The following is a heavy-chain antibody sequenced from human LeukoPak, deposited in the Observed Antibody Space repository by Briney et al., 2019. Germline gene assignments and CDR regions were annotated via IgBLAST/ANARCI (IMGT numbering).Heavy chain of an antibody. CDR1: GGSISTTNW. CDR2: VHLSGRT. J-gene: IGHJ4*02. Sequence: SETLSLTCAVTGGSISTTNWWTSVRQPPGEGLEWIGEVHLSGRTHYNPSLESRVTMSVDMSENHISLRMTSVTAADTAVYYCPREGGPYRPLDYSGQGTLVTVSS. V-gene: IGHV4-4*02. CDR3: PREGGPYRPLDY.